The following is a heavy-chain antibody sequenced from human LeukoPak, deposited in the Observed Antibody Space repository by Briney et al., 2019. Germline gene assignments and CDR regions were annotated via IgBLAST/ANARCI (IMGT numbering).Heavy chain of an antibody. CDR2: IHHSGST. Sequence: PSETLSLTCAVYGGSVRDNYWSWIRQPPGKGLEWIGEIHHSGSTKYNPSLKSRVTIPLDTSKNHFSLKLTSVTAADTAVYYCARDHAVAPYYFDYWGQGTLVTVSS. D-gene: IGHD6-19*01. V-gene: IGHV4-34*01. CDR3: ARDHAVAPYYFDY. CDR1: GGSVRDNY. J-gene: IGHJ4*02.